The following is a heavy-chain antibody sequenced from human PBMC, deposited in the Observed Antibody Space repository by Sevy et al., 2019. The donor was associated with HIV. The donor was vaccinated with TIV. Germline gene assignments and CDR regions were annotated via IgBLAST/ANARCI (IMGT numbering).Heavy chain of an antibody. V-gene: IGHV4-4*02. CDR3: ASGREVAVHIAFQNWFDP. Sequence: SEILSLTCAVSGGSISSNDWWTWVRQPPGKGLEWIGEIYHSGSTNYNPSLKSRVTLSVDKSKNEFSLKLGSVTAADTAVHYCASGREVAVHIAFQNWFDPWGQGTLVTVSS. CDR2: IYHSGST. D-gene: IGHD2-21*01. CDR1: GGSISSNDW. J-gene: IGHJ5*02.